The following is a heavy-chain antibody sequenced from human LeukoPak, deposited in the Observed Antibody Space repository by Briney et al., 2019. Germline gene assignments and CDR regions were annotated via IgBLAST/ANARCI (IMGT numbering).Heavy chain of an antibody. CDR3: ARVETYETGEFDY. Sequence: PGGSLRLSCAASGFTFSSYAMSWVRQAPGKGLEWVSAISGSGGSTYYADSVKGRFTISRDNAKNSLYLQMNSLRAEDTAVYYCARVETYETGEFDYWGQGTLVTVSS. V-gene: IGHV3-23*01. D-gene: IGHD3-16*01. CDR2: ISGSGGST. CDR1: GFTFSSYA. J-gene: IGHJ4*02.